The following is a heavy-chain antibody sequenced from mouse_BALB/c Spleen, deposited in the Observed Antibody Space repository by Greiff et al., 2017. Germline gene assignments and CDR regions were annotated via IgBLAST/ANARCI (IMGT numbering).Heavy chain of an antibody. CDR1: GFTFSSFG. Sequence: EVQGVESGGGLVQPGGSRKLSCAASGFTFSSFGMHWVRQAPEKGLEWVAYISSGSSTIYYADTVKGRFTISRDNPKNTLFLQMTSLRSEDTAMYYCARDYYYGSSYVGWYFDVWGAGTTVTVSS. CDR2: ISSGSSTI. D-gene: IGHD1-1*01. J-gene: IGHJ1*01. V-gene: IGHV5-17*02. CDR3: ARDYYYGSSYVGWYFDV.